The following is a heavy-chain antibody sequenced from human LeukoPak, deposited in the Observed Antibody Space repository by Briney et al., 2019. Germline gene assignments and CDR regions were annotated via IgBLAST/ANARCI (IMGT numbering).Heavy chain of an antibody. D-gene: IGHD3-16*02. CDR3: ARDYVHYDYVWGSYRLNY. J-gene: IGHJ4*02. Sequence: ASVKVSCKASGYTFTGYYMHWVRQAPGQGLEWMGWINPNSGGTNCAQKFQGRVTMTRDTSISTAYMELSRLRSDDTAVYYCARDYVHYDYVWGSYRLNYWGQGTLVTVSS. V-gene: IGHV1-2*02. CDR2: INPNSGGT. CDR1: GYTFTGYY.